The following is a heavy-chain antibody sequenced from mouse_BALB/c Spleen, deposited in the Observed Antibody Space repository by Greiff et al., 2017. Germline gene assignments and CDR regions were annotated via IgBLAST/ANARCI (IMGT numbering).Heavy chain of an antibody. V-gene: IGHV2-9*02. D-gene: IGHD3-2*02. CDR2: IWAGGST. J-gene: IGHJ4*01. Sequence: VKLVESGPGLVAPSQSLSITCTVSGFSLTSYGVHWVRQPPGKGLEWLGVIWAGGSTNYNSALMSRLSISKDNSKSQVFLKMNSLQTDDTAMYYCARDRGYDYDAMDYWGQGTSVTVSS. CDR3: ARDRGYDYDAMDY. CDR1: GFSLTSYG.